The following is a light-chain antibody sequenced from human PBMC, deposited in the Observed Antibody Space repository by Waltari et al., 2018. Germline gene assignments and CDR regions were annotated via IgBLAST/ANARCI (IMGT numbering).Light chain of an antibody. CDR2: KAS. Sequence: TCLASQTIITWLASYQQKAGKAPKLLIYKASSLESGVPTRFSGSGAGTEFSRTISSLQPDDSATYYCQQYYTYWTFGQGTKVDIK. CDR1: QTIITW. CDR3: QQYYTYWT. V-gene: IGKV1-5*03. J-gene: IGKJ1*01.